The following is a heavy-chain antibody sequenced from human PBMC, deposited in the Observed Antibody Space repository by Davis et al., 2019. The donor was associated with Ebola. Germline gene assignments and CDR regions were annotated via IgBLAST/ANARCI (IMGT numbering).Heavy chain of an antibody. CDR1: GDTRNNFA. CDR2: ITPMVGSA. V-gene: IGHV1-69*13. J-gene: IGHJ6*02. D-gene: IGHD3/OR15-3a*01. CDR3: ARVGHVTATAQPDLKYYFYFFGMDV. Sequence: AASVKVSCKASGDTRNNFAITWVRQVSGQGLEWMGGITPMVGSAKYAQRFQGRVTISADESSRTTFMELNSLRSEDTAVYYCARVGHVTATAQPDLKYYFYFFGMDVWGQGTTVTVSS.